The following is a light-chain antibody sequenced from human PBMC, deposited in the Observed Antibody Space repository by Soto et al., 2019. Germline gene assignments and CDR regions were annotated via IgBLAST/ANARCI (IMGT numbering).Light chain of an antibody. CDR2: DAS. CDR1: QDISNY. Sequence: DIQMTQSPSSLSASVGDRVTITCQASQDISNYLNWYQQKPGKAPKLLIYDASNLETGVPSRFSGSGSGTDXXXTIXXXXXEXIXXYXXXXYDNLPITFGQGTRLEIK. CDR3: XXYDNLPIT. J-gene: IGKJ5*01. V-gene: IGKV1-33*01.